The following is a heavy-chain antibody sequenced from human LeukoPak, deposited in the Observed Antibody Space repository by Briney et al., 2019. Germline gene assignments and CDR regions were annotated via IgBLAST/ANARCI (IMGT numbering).Heavy chain of an antibody. CDR3: VKGDYGGNTFPAFDT. Sequence: QPGGSLRLSCSASGFTFSYYAMHWVRQAPGKGLEYVSGISSSGGSTYYTDSVKGRFTTSRDNSNNTLYLKMSSLRAEDPAVYYCVKGDYGGNTFPAFDTWGQGTLVSVSS. D-gene: IGHD4/OR15-4a*01. J-gene: IGHJ5*02. CDR1: GFTFSYYA. V-gene: IGHV3-64D*06. CDR2: ISSSGGST.